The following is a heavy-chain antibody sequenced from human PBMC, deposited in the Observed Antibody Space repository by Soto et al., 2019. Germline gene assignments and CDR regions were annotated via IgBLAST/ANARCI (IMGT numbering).Heavy chain of an antibody. D-gene: IGHD3-9*01. CDR2: TSYRGNA. V-gene: IGHV4-39*01. J-gene: IGHJ4*02. CDR3: ARLEGLATISYYFDF. CDR1: DDSISSDKYY. Sequence: QLHLQESGPGLVKPSETLSLTCSVSDDSISSDKYYWGWIRQPPGKGLEWIGSTSYRGNAYCNPSLQTRVTISLDKSKSQFSLKLNSVTAADAAVYFCARLEGLATISYYFDFWGPGALVTVSS.